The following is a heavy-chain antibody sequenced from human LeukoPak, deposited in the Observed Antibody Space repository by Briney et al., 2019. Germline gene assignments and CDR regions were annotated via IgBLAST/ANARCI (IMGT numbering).Heavy chain of an antibody. CDR2: ISYDGSNE. CDR1: GFTFDDYA. CDR3: ARDGVVVAAKPPYFSDY. J-gene: IGHJ4*02. D-gene: IGHD2-15*01. Sequence: GGSLRLSCAASGFTFDDYAMHWVRQAPGKGLEWVAVISYDGSNEYYADSVKGRFTISRDNSKNTLYLQMNSLRAEDTAVYYCARDGVVVAAKPPYFSDYWGQGTLVTVSS. V-gene: IGHV3-30-3*01.